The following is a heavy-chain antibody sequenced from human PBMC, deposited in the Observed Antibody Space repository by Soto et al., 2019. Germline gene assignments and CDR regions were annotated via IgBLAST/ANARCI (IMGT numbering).Heavy chain of an antibody. CDR2: IDPGDSYT. CDR1: GYSFTNYW. J-gene: IGHJ3*02. D-gene: IGHD6-19*01. CDR3: ARHRSSSGEDI. Sequence: GESLKISCKGSGYSFTNYWITWVRQMPGKGLEWMVRIDPGDSYTNYSPSFQGHVTISADKSISTAYLQWSRLKASDTALYYCARHRSSSGEDIGGQGTMVPVSS. V-gene: IGHV5-10-1*01.